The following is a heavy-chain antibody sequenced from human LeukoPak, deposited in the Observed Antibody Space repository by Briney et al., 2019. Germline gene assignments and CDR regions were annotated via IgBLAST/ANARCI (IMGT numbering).Heavy chain of an antibody. J-gene: IGHJ4*02. V-gene: IGHV3-48*01. CDR2: ISSDSSSI. Sequence: PGGSLRLSCAASGFTFNTYSMNWLRQAPGKGLEWVSYISSDSSSIHYADSVKGRFTISRDNAKNSLYLQMNSLSPEDTALYYCARDGRGLVVAGTGTPFDFWGRGTLVTVSS. CDR3: ARDGRGLVVAGTGTPFDF. CDR1: GFTFNTYS. D-gene: IGHD6-19*01.